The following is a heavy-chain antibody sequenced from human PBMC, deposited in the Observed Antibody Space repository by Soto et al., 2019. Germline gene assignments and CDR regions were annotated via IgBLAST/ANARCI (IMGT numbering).Heavy chain of an antibody. D-gene: IGHD3-3*01. V-gene: IGHV5-51*01. Sequence: PGESLKISCKGSGYSFTSYWIGWVRQMPGKGLEWMGIIYPGDSNTRYSPPLQGQVTISVDRSISTAYPQWSSLKATATATYYYARDDYDFWSGDRNPRYLFGMDVWGQGTTVTVSS. CDR1: GYSFTSYW. CDR2: IYPGDSNT. CDR3: ARDDYDFWSGDRNPRYLFGMDV. J-gene: IGHJ6*02.